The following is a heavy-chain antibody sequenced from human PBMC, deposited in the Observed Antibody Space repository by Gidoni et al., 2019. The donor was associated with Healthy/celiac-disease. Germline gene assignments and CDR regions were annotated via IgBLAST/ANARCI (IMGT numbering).Heavy chain of an antibody. J-gene: IGHJ4*02. V-gene: IGHV3-23*01. D-gene: IGHD3-3*01. Sequence: EVQLLASGVCLVQPGGSLILSFAASGFPFSSYPMSWVRQAPGTGLEGVSAISGSSGSTYYADSVKGRFTSSRDNSKNKLYLQMNSLRAEDTAVYYCAKARSTLEWDFDYWGQGTLVTVSS. CDR3: AKARSTLEWDFDY. CDR2: ISGSSGST. CDR1: GFPFSSYP.